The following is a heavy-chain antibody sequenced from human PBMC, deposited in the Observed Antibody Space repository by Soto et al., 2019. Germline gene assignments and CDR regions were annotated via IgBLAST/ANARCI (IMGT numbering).Heavy chain of an antibody. CDR3: ARSFRIVGATRAFDY. CDR1: GYTFTSYG. D-gene: IGHD1-26*01. Sequence: ASVKVSCKASGYTFTSYGISWVRQAPGQGLEWMGWISAYNGNTNYAQKLQGRVSMTTDTSTSTAYVEMRSLRSDDTAVYYCARSFRIVGATRAFDYWGQGTLVTVSS. CDR2: ISAYNGNT. J-gene: IGHJ4*02. V-gene: IGHV1-18*04.